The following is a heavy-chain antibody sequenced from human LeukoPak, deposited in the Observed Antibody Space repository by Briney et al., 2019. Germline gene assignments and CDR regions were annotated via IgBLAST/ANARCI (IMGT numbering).Heavy chain of an antibody. Sequence: PGGSLRLSCAASGFTVSSNYMSWVRQAPGKGLEWVSVIYSGGSTYYADSVKGRFTISRDNSKNTLYLQMNSLRAEDTAVYYCARNTMVRELYYYYGMDVWGQGTTVTVSS. V-gene: IGHV3-53*01. CDR2: IYSGGST. CDR1: GFTVSSNY. J-gene: IGHJ6*02. CDR3: ARNTMVRELYYYYGMDV. D-gene: IGHD3-10*01.